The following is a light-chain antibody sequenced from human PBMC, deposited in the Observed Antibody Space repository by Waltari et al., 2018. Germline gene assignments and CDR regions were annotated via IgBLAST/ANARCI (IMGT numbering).Light chain of an antibody. CDR3: ISYTTSNTWV. V-gene: IGLV2-14*01. J-gene: IGLJ3*02. CDR2: HVS. CDR1: SSDVGGYNY. Sequence: QSALTQPASVSGSPGQSIPISSTGSSSDVGGYNYVSWYQQHPGKAPKLMTYHVSERPSGVSNRFSGSKSGNTASLTISGLQAEDEADYYCISYTTSNTWVFGGGTKLTVL.